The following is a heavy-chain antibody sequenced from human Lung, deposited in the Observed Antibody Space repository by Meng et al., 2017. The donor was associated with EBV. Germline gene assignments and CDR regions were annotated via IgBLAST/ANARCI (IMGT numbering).Heavy chain of an antibody. CDR3: ALFTRSWFDP. CDR2: IYWDDDK. Sequence: ITLKEPSPTLFKPTQTLRLTCTFSGFSISTSEVGVGWIRQPPGKALEWLAVIYWDDDKRYSPSLKSRLTITKDTSKNQVVLTLTNMDPVDTATYYCALFTRSWFDPWGQGTLVTVSS. J-gene: IGHJ5*02. D-gene: IGHD2-2*01. V-gene: IGHV2-5*02. CDR1: GFSISTSEVG.